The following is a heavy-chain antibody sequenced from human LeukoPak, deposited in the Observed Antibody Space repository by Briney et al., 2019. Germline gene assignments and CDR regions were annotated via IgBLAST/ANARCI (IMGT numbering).Heavy chain of an antibody. CDR1: GDSISSNY. J-gene: IGHJ6*03. D-gene: IGHD1-14*01. Sequence: PSETLSLTCSVSGDSISSNYWSWIRQPPGKGLEWIGYIYYSGTTNYNFSLKSRVTISLDTSKRQFFLRLSSVTAADTAVYYCARGVPSGYYYYMDVWGKGTTVTVSS. CDR2: IYYSGTT. CDR3: ARGVPSGYYYYMDV. V-gene: IGHV4-59*01.